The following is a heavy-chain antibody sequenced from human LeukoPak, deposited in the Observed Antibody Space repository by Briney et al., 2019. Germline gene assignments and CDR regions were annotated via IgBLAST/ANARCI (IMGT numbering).Heavy chain of an antibody. CDR1: GGSISSYY. CDR2: IYHSGST. J-gene: IGHJ3*02. V-gene: IGHV4-38-2*02. CDR3: ARDLFLEGFEAVGAFDI. D-gene: IGHD2/OR15-2a*01. Sequence: TSETLSLTCTVSGGSISSYYWGWIRQPPGKGLEWIGSIYHSGSTYYNPSLKSRVTISVDTSKNQFSLKLSSVTAADTAVYYCARDLFLEGFEAVGAFDIWGQGTMVTVSS.